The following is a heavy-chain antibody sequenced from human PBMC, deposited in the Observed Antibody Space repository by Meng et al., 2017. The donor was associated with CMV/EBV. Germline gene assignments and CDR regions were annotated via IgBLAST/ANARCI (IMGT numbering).Heavy chain of an antibody. D-gene: IGHD1-26*01. Sequence: SGCTFTSYDINWVRQATGQGLEWMGWMNPNSGNTGYAQKFQGRVTMTRNTSISTAYMELSSLRSEDTAVYYCARGVIVGATGWFDPWGQGTLVTVSS. V-gene: IGHV1-8*01. CDR3: ARGVIVGATGWFDP. CDR2: MNPNSGNT. CDR1: GCTFTSYD. J-gene: IGHJ5*02.